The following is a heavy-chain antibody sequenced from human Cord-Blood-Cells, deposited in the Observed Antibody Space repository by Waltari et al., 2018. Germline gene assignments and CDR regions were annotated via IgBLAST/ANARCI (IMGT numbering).Heavy chain of an antibody. J-gene: IGHJ2*01. D-gene: IGHD7-27*01. V-gene: IGHV4-39*01. CDR2: IYYSGST. CDR3: ARRGVNWGNWYFDL. CDR1: GGSISSSSYY. Sequence: QLQLQESGPGLVKPSETLSLTCTVSGGSISSSSYYWGWIRQPPGKGLEWIGSIYYSGSTYYNPSLKSRVTISVDTSKNQFSLKLSSVTAADTAVYYCARRGVNWGNWYFDLWGRGNLVTVSS.